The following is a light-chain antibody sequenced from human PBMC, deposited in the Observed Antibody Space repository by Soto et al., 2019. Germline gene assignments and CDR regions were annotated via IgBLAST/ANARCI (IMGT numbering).Light chain of an antibody. CDR2: GAS. CDR1: QTIANNF. Sequence: EIVLTQSPGTVSSSPGERVTLSCRASQTIANNFLAWYQHRPGQAPRDVVYGASSRATGIPDRFSGSGSGTEFTLTISRLEPEDFAVYYCQQYDSSYTFGQGTKLE. CDR3: QQYDSSYT. V-gene: IGKV3-20*01. J-gene: IGKJ2*01.